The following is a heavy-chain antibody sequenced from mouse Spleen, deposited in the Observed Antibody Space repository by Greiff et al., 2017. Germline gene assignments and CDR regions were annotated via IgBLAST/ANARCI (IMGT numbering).Heavy chain of an antibody. D-gene: IGHD2-1*01. CDR2: IDPSDSYT. CDR3: ARPYGNPAWFAY. CDR1: GYTFTSYW. Sequence: QVQLQQPGAELVMPGASVKLSCKASGYTFTSYWMHWVKQRPGQGLEWIGEIDPSDSYTNYNQKFKGKATLTVDKSSSTAYMQLSSLTSEDSAVYYCARPYGNPAWFAYWGQGTLVTVSA. V-gene: IGHV1-69*01. J-gene: IGHJ3*01.